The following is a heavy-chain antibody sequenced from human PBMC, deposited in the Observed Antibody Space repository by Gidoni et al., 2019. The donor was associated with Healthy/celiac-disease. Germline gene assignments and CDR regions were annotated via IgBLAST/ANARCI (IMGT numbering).Heavy chain of an antibody. V-gene: IGHV3-21*01. Sequence: EVQLVESGGGLVKPGGSLRLSCAASGFTCSSYSMNWVRQAPGKGLEWVSSISSSSSYIYYADSVKGRFTISRDNAKNSLYLQMNSLRAEDTAVYYCARVGRVEDYGMDVWGQGTTVTVSS. J-gene: IGHJ6*02. CDR1: GFTCSSYS. CDR2: ISSSSSYI. D-gene: IGHD3-10*01. CDR3: ARVGRVEDYGMDV.